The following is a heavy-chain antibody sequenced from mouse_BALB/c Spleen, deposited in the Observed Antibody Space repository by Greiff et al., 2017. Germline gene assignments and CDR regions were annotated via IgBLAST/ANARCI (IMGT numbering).Heavy chain of an antibody. J-gene: IGHJ3*01. Sequence: DLVKPGASVKLSCKASGYTFTSYWINWIKQRPGQGLEWIGRIAPGSGSTYYNEMSKGKATLTVDTSSSTAYIQLSSLSSEDSAVYFCARCGDYDEAWFAYWGQGTLVTVSA. V-gene: IGHV1S41*01. CDR1: GYTFTSYW. CDR3: ARCGDYDEAWFAY. CDR2: IAPGSGST. D-gene: IGHD2-4*01.